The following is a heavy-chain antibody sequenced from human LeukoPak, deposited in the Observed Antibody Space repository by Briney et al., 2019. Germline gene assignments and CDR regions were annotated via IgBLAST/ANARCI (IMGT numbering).Heavy chain of an antibody. V-gene: IGHV5-51*01. Sequence: ESLKISCKGSGYSFTSYWIGCVRQMPGKGLEWMGIIYPGGSDTRYSPSFQGQVTISADKSISTAYLQWSSLKASDTAMYYCARHCDYNWFDPWGQGTLVTVSS. CDR3: ARHCDYNWFDP. CDR2: IYPGGSDT. J-gene: IGHJ5*02. CDR1: GYSFTSYW.